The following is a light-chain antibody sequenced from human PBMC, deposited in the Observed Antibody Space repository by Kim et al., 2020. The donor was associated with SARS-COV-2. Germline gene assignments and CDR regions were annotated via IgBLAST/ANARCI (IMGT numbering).Light chain of an antibody. J-gene: IGKJ4*01. CDR3: QQYNSYPLT. Sequence: DIQMTQSPSSLSASVGDGVTITCRASHNIDNDLSWYQQKTGKAPKVLIFAASALQSGVPARFSGRGSGTDFTLTISSLQPEDFATYYCQQYNSYPLTFGGGTKLEI. CDR2: AAS. CDR1: HNIDND. V-gene: IGKV1-16*01.